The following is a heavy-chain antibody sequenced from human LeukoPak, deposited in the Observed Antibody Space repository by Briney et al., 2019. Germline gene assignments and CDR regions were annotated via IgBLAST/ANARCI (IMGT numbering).Heavy chain of an antibody. D-gene: IGHD1-26*01. CDR1: GGSIIPYY. J-gene: IGHJ5*02. CDR2: IYYSGST. CDR3: ARGLGIVGDTGWFDP. Sequence: SETLSLTCTVSGGSIIPYYWTWIRQTPGKGLEWIGYIYYSGSTNYNPSLKSRVAISVDTSKNQFSLKLSSVTAADTAVYYCARGLGIVGDTGWFDPWGQGTLVTVSS. V-gene: IGHV4-59*01.